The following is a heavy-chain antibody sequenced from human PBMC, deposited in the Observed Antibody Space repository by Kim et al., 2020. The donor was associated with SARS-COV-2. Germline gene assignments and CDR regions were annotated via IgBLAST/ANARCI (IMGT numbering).Heavy chain of an antibody. CDR1: GGSFSGYY. CDR3: ARAPGVIGRQFDY. V-gene: IGHV4-34*01. Sequence: SETLSLTCAVYGGSFSGYYWSWIRQPPGKGLEWIGEINHSGSTNYNPSLKSRVTISVDTSKNQFSLKLSSVTAADTAVYYCARAPGVIGRQFDYWGQGTLVTVSS. CDR2: INHSGST. J-gene: IGHJ4*02. D-gene: IGHD2-21*01.